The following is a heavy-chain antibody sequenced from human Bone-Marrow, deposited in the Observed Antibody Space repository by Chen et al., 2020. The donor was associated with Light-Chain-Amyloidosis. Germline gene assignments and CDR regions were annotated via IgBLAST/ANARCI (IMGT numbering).Heavy chain of an antibody. CDR2: IYPDDADA. J-gene: IGHJ5*02. V-gene: IGHV5-51*01. Sequence: EVQLEQPGPEVKKPGESLKISCKGSGYTLPTYWIGRVRQMPGKGLAWMGVIYPDDADARYRPPLAGQATISAAKSIPTASLQWRSLKASAPAMSYCARRRDGSHFDPCG. CDR1: GYTLPTYW. D-gene: IGHD5-12*01. CDR3: ARRRDGSHFDP.